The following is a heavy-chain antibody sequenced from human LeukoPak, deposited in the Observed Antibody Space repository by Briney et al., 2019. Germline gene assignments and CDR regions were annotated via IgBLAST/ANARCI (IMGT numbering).Heavy chain of an antibody. V-gene: IGHV1-3*01. Sequence: GASVKVSCKASGYTFTSYAMHWVRQAPGQRLEWMGWINAGNGNTKYSQKFQGRVTITRDTSASTAYMELSSLRSEDTAVYYCAREGSGKYSSLGYWGQGTLVTVSS. CDR2: INAGNGNT. D-gene: IGHD5-18*01. J-gene: IGHJ4*02. CDR3: AREGSGKYSSLGY. CDR1: GYTFTSYA.